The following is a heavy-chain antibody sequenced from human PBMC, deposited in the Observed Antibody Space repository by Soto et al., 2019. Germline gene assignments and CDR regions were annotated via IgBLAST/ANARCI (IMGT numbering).Heavy chain of an antibody. V-gene: IGHV3-23*04. CDR2: IRKDGGSM. CDR3: VRERYTMSYFWSAYSSD. D-gene: IGHD3-3*01. Sequence: EVRLVQSGGGLVQPGGSVRLSCAASGFTFSSSPISWVRQVPGKGLEWISAIRKDGGSMYYIDSVKGRFTISRDNSKNTSSLRMKNLRAEDTAIYYCVRERYTMSYFWSAYSSDWGQGALVIVSS. J-gene: IGHJ4*02. CDR1: GFTFSSSP.